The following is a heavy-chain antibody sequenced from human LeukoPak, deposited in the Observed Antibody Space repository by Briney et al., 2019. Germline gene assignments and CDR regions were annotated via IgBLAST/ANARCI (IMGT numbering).Heavy chain of an antibody. CDR3: ARGGYCSSTRCYTSFFLDY. Sequence: SQTLSLTCTVSGVSIRSDDYYWSWIRQRPGNGLEWIGYIHHSGITHYNPSLKRQFLISLDTSQNQFSLKLSSVTAADTAVYNCARGGYCSSTRCYTSFFLDYWGQGTLVTVSS. CDR2: IHHSGIT. CDR1: GVSIRSDDYY. J-gene: IGHJ4*02. V-gene: IGHV4-30-4*01. D-gene: IGHD2-2*02.